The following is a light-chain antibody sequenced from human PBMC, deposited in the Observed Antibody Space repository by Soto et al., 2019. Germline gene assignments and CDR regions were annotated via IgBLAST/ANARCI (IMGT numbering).Light chain of an antibody. CDR2: DAS. V-gene: IGKV1-5*01. J-gene: IGKJ1*01. CDR1: QNIRSR. CDR3: PQYHSYWT. Sequence: DFQMTQSPSTLSASVGHRVTITCRASQNIRSRLAWFQQKPGKSPKLLIYDASSLESGAPQRSSGSGSGTEFTLTISSLQTDDFSTYYCPQYHSYWTFGPGTKVEIK.